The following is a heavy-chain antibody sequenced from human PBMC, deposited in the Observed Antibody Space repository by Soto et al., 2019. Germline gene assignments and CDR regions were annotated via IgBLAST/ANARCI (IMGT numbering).Heavy chain of an antibody. V-gene: IGHV4-31*03. D-gene: IGHD1-7*01. CDR2: IYYSGST. J-gene: IGHJ3*02. CDR1: GGSISSCGYY. Sequence: SSETLSLTCTVSGGSISSCGYYWSWIRQHPGKGLEWIGYIYYSGSTYYNPSLKSRVTISVDTSKNQFSLKLSSVTAADTAVYYCARDYNWNYVHAFYIWGQGTMVTVSS. CDR3: ARDYNWNYVHAFYI.